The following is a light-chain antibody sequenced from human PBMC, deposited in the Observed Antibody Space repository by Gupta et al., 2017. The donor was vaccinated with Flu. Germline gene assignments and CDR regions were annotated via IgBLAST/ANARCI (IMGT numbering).Light chain of an antibody. CDR2: END. Sequence: YVLTQPPSLSVAPGQAARITCGGSNIGSYMVRWYQQKSGQAPVLVVYENDDRPSGIPDRISGANSGTTATLTIRRVEAGDEADYYCQVLDSNGDRVVFGGGTKLTVL. J-gene: IGLJ2*01. V-gene: IGLV3-21*02. CDR1: NIGSYM. CDR3: QVLDSNGDRVV.